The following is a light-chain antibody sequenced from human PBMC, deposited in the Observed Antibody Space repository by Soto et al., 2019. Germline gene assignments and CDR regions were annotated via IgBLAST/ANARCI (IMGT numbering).Light chain of an antibody. Sequence: DVPMTQSPSSLSASVGDRVTITCRASQSISSYLNWYQQKPGKAPNLLIYGAYSLQGGVPSRFGGSGSGTDFTLTISSLQSEDFATYYCQQSYSSPRTFGQGTKVEIK. CDR2: GAY. CDR1: QSISSY. J-gene: IGKJ1*01. CDR3: QQSYSSPRT. V-gene: IGKV1-39*01.